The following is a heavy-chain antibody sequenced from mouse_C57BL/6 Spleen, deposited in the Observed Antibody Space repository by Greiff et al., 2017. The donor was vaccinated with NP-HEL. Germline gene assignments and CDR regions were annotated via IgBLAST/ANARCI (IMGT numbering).Heavy chain of an antibody. CDR3: ARWGYDYDGSMDY. D-gene: IGHD2-4*01. J-gene: IGHJ4*01. Sequence: VQLQQSGPELVKPGASVKISCKASGYAFSSSWMNWVKQRPGKGLEWIGRIYPGDGDTNYNGKFKGKATLTADKSSSTAYMQLSSLTSEDSAVYFCARWGYDYDGSMDYWGQGTSVTVSS. V-gene: IGHV1-82*01. CDR2: IYPGDGDT. CDR1: GYAFSSSW.